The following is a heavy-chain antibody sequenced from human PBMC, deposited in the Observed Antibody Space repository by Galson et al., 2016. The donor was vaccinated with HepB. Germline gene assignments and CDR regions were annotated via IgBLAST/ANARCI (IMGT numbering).Heavy chain of an antibody. CDR1: GDSISIRGYY. Sequence: SETLSLTCTVSGDSISIRGYYWAWIRQPPGKGLEWIGSIYYSGNTYNNPSLKTRVSMSVDTSKNHFSLELSSVTAADTAVYYCASRTLQPSFDPWGQGTLVTVSS. J-gene: IGHJ5*02. CDR3: ASRTLQPSFDP. D-gene: IGHD1-14*01. V-gene: IGHV4-39*02. CDR2: IYYSGNT.